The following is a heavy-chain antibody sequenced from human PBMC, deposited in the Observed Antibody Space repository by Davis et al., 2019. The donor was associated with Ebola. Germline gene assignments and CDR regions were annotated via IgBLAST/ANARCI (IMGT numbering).Heavy chain of an antibody. Sequence: ASVKVSCKASGYTFTGYYMHWVRQAPGQGLEWMGWINPNSGGTNYAQKFQGWVTMTRDTSISTAYMELSRLRSDDTAVYYCARDYYDFWSGTRAGYGMDVWGQGTTVTVSS. CDR2: INPNSGGT. J-gene: IGHJ6*02. CDR3: ARDYYDFWSGTRAGYGMDV. V-gene: IGHV1-2*04. D-gene: IGHD3-3*01. CDR1: GYTFTGYY.